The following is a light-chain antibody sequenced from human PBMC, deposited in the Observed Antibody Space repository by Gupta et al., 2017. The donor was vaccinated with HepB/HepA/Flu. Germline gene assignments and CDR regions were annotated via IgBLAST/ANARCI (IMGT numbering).Light chain of an antibody. Sequence: QSVLTQPPSASGTPGQRVTISCSGSSSNIGSNTVNWYQQLPGTAPKLLIYDDDRRPSGVPDRFSGSKSGTSAALAISGLQSDDEAHYYCSTWDDSLDGSVTFGGGTKLTVL. CDR1: SSNIGSNT. V-gene: IGLV1-44*01. J-gene: IGLJ2*01. CDR2: DDD. CDR3: STWDDSLDGSVT.